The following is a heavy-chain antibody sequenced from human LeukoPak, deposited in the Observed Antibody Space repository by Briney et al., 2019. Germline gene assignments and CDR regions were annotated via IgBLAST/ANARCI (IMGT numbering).Heavy chain of an antibody. Sequence: GGSLRLSCAASGFTFSSYAMHWVRQAPGKGLEWVAVISYDGSNKYYADSVKGRFTISRDNSKNTLYLQMNSLRAEDTAVYYCARDGISPRSFGAARPIYYYYYGMDVWGQGTTVTVSS. CDR3: ARDGISPRSFGAARPIYYYYYGMDV. J-gene: IGHJ6*02. D-gene: IGHD2-2*01. CDR2: ISYDGSNK. V-gene: IGHV3-30*04. CDR1: GFTFSSYA.